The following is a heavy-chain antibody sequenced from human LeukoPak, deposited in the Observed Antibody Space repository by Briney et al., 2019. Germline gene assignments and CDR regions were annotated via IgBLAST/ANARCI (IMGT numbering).Heavy chain of an antibody. D-gene: IGHD5-18*01. Sequence: SETLILTCTVSGGSISSDGYYWSWIRQHPGKGLEWIGYIYYSRSTYYNPSLKSRITISVDTSKNQFSLKLSSVTAADTAVYYCARKGYSYGTAIDYWGQGTLVTVSS. CDR2: IYYSRST. CDR3: ARKGYSYGTAIDY. V-gene: IGHV4-31*03. CDR1: GGSISSDGYY. J-gene: IGHJ4*02.